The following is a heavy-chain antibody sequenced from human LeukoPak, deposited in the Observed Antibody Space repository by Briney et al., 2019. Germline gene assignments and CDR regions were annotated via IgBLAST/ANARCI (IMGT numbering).Heavy chain of an antibody. J-gene: IGHJ3*02. CDR3: ARDGDFWSVRFRDAFDI. Sequence: GGSLRLSCAASGFTFSSYNMNWVRQAPGKGLKWVSYISSTTGTIYYADSVKGRFTISRDNAKNSLYLQMNSLRGEDTAVYYCARDGDFWSVRFRDAFDIWGQGTMVTVSS. CDR1: GFTFSSYN. V-gene: IGHV3-48*01. D-gene: IGHD3-3*01. CDR2: ISSTTGTI.